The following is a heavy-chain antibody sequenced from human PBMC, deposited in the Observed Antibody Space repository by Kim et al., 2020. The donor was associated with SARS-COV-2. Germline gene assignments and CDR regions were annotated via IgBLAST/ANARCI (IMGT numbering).Heavy chain of an antibody. CDR1: GYTFTSYG. CDR2: ISAYNGNT. V-gene: IGHV1-18*01. Sequence: ASVKVSCKASGYTFTSYGISWVRQAPGQGLEWMGWISAYNGNTNYAQKLQGRVTMTTDTSTSTAYMELRSLRSDDTAVYYCARDSTVTIMGWYYYYGMDVWGQGTTVTVSS. CDR3: ARDSTVTIMGWYYYYGMDV. J-gene: IGHJ6*02. D-gene: IGHD4-4*01.